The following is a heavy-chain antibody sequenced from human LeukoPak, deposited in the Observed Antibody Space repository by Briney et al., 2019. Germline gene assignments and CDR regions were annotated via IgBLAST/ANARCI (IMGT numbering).Heavy chain of an antibody. V-gene: IGHV1-2*02. D-gene: IGHD5-18*01. Sequence: EASVKVSCKASGYTFTGYYIHWVRQAPGQGLEWMGWINPNRGGTNYAQNFQGRVTMTSDTSITTVYTELSGLTSDDTSVYYCAGSVASSGHMPHHYWGQGTLVTVSS. CDR1: GYTFTGYY. J-gene: IGHJ4*02. CDR3: AGSVASSGHMPHHY. CDR2: INPNRGGT.